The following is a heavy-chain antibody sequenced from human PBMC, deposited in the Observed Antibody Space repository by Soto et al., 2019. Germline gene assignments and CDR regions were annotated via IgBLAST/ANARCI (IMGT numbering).Heavy chain of an antibody. D-gene: IGHD1-1*01. CDR1: GFTLNRYW. Sequence: EGCLRLSCAASGFTLNRYWMSWIRQVPGKGLECVANTKGDGSEMYLIDSVASRFTISRDNARNTLSLQINYLIVEDTALYHSVRPGRGRWHFKSCGQGLLVTVSS. V-gene: IGHV3-7*01. CDR2: TKGDGSEM. CDR3: VRPGRGRWHFKS. J-gene: IGHJ4*02.